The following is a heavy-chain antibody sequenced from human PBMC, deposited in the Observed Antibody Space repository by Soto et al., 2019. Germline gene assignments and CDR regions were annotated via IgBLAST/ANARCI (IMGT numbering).Heavy chain of an antibody. CDR1: GFTFSTYT. D-gene: IGHD3-3*01. J-gene: IGHJ4*02. CDR3: AKDRHPDGLWIFDS. Sequence: GGSLRLSCAASGFTFSTYTMNWVRQAPGKGLEWVSGINAPGSPTYYAASVKGRFTVSRDNSKKMLFLQMNSLRDEDTAVYYCAKDRHPDGLWIFDSWGPGTLVIVSS. CDR2: INAPGSPT. V-gene: IGHV3-23*01.